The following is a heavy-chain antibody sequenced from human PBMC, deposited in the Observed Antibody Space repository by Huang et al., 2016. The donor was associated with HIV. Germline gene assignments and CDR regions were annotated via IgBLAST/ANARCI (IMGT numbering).Heavy chain of an antibody. CDR3: VRGGAELTD. CDR2: ISIGAGT. D-gene: IGHD1-7*01. Sequence: EVQLLESGGGPVQPGGSLRLSCAASGFAFSKNPMTLVRQPPGKGLEVVSAISIGAGTGYIGSVRGRFTISGDNSKNTLTLQMNSLRVEDTAIYYCVRGGAELTDWGQGTLVTVSS. CDR1: GFAFSKNP. J-gene: IGHJ4*02. V-gene: IGHV3-23*01.